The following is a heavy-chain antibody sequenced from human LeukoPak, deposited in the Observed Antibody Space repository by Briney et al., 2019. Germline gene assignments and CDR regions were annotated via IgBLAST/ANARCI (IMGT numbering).Heavy chain of an antibody. CDR1: GFTFSSYG. CDR2: IRYDGSNK. V-gene: IGHV3-30*02. J-gene: IGHJ4*02. Sequence: GGSLRLSCAASGFTFSSYGMHWVRQAPGKGLEWVAFIRYDGSNKYYADSVKGRFTISRDNSKNTLYLQMNSLRAEDMAVYYCAKGEIPPYYADYWGQGTLVTVSS. D-gene: IGHD3-3*01. CDR3: AKGEIPPYYADY.